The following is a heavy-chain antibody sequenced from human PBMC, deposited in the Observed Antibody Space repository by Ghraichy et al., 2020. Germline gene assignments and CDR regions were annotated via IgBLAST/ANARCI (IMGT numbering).Heavy chain of an antibody. V-gene: IGHV4-34*01. CDR3: ARGRRSGYYYAHFDY. J-gene: IGHJ4*02. CDR1: GGSFSGYY. D-gene: IGHD3-22*01. CDR2: INHSGST. Sequence: SETLSLTCAVYGGSFSGYYWSWIRQPPGKGLEWIGEINHSGSTNYNRSLKSRVTISVDTSKNQFSLKLSSVTAADTAVYYCARGRRSGYYYAHFDYWGQGTLVTVSS.